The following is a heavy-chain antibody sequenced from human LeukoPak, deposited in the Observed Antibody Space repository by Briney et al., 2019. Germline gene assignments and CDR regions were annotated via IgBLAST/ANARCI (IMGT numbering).Heavy chain of an antibody. V-gene: IGHV6-1*01. CDR1: GDSVSSNSAA. J-gene: IGHJ4*02. Sequence: KHSQTLSLTCAISGDSVSSNSAAWNWIRQSPSRGLEWLGRAYYRSKWYNDYAVSVKSRITINPDTSRNQFSLQLNSVTPEDTAVYYCAREGRAVAGNHFDYWGQGTLVTVSS. CDR3: AREGRAVAGNHFDY. D-gene: IGHD6-19*01. CDR2: AYYRSKWYN.